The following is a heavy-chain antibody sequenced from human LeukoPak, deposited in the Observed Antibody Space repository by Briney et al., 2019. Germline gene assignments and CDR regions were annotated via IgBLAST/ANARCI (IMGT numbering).Heavy chain of an antibody. CDR3: ARENKWYFDL. J-gene: IGHJ2*01. V-gene: IGHV3-20*04. Sequence: GGSLRLSCAASGFTFDNYGMSWVRQAPGKGLEWVSGINWNGGSTGYADSVKGRFTISRDNAKNSLYLQMNSLRVEDTAVYYCARENKWYFDLWGRGTLVTVSS. CDR2: INWNGGST. D-gene: IGHD1/OR15-1a*01. CDR1: GFTFDNYG.